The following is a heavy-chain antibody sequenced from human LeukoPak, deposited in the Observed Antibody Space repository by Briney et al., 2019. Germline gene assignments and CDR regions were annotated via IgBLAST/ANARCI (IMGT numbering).Heavy chain of an antibody. CDR2: INPNSGGT. Sequence: ASVKVSCKASGYTFTGYYMHWVRQAPGQGLEWMGWINPNSGGTNYAQKFQGRVTMTRDTSISTAYMELSRLRSDDTAVYYCAPSGTNWNYGWNNWFDPRGQGTLVTVSP. CDR1: GYTFTGYY. D-gene: IGHD1-7*01. V-gene: IGHV1-2*02. J-gene: IGHJ5*02. CDR3: APSGTNWNYGWNNWFDP.